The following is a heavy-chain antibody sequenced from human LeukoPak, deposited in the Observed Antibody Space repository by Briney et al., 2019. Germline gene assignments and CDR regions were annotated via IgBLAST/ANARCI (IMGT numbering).Heavy chain of an antibody. CDR3: AREDNSGWFDH. CDR1: GVSISSSYSY. D-gene: IGHD6-19*01. Sequence: SETLSLTCTVSGVSISSSYSYWGWIRQPPGMGLEWIGSIYYTGNTYYNASLKSQVSISIDTSKNQFSLKLNSVTAADTAIYFCAREDNSGWFDHWGQGALVTVSS. V-gene: IGHV4-39*07. CDR2: IYYTGNT. J-gene: IGHJ5*02.